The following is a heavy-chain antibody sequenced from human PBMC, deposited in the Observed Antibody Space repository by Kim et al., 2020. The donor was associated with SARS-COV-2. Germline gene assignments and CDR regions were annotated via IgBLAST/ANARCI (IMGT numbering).Heavy chain of an antibody. CDR3: ARSPKVLLWFGEPTDYYGMDV. CDR1: GFTFSSYS. D-gene: IGHD3-10*01. Sequence: GGSLRLSCAASGFTFSSYSMNWVRQAPGKGLEWVSSISSSSSYIYYADSVKGRFTISRDNAKNSLYLQMNSLRAEDTAVYYCARSPKVLLWFGEPTDYYGMDVWGQGTTVTVSS. V-gene: IGHV3-21*04. CDR2: ISSSSSYI. J-gene: IGHJ6*02.